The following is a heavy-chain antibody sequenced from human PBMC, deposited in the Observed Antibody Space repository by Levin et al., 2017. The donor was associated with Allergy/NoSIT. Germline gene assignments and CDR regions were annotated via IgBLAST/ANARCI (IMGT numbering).Heavy chain of an antibody. CDR2: ISGISAST. CDR1: GFTFSTSV. V-gene: IGHV3-23*01. D-gene: IGHD3/OR15-3a*01. CDR3: ARDGGGLDPYYFDY. J-gene: IGHJ4*02. Sequence: LTCAASGFTFSTSVMSWVRRTAGRGLERVSAISGISASTYYADSVKGRFTISRDNSKNTLYLQMNSLRAEDTAIYYCARDGGGLDPYYFDYWGQGPLVTVSS.